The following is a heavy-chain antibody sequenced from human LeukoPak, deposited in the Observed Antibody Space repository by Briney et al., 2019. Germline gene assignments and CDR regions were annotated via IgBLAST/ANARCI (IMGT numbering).Heavy chain of an antibody. D-gene: IGHD2-15*01. Sequence: GGSLRLSCAVSGFIFNNYAMTWVRQAPGKGLEWVSAVSGSGGSTYYADSVRGRFTISRDTSRSTLYLQMNSLRAEDAAVYYCAKAPVTSCRGAFCYPFDYWGQGTLVTVSS. CDR1: GFIFNNYA. V-gene: IGHV3-23*01. CDR3: AKAPVTSCRGAFCYPFDY. CDR2: VSGSGGST. J-gene: IGHJ4*02.